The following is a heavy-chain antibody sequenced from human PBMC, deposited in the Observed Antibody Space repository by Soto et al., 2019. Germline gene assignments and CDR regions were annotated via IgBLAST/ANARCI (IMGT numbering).Heavy chain of an antibody. J-gene: IGHJ4*02. Sequence: ASVRVSCKASGYTFTSYGINWVRQAPGRGLEWMGWINPGNGNTKYSQQFQGRVIIDRDTSASTAYMELSSLRPEDTAVYYCARGGYFDSSNYLAYWGLGTLVTVSS. CDR2: INPGNGNT. CDR3: ARGGYFDSSNYLAY. CDR1: GYTFTSYG. D-gene: IGHD3-22*01. V-gene: IGHV1-3*01.